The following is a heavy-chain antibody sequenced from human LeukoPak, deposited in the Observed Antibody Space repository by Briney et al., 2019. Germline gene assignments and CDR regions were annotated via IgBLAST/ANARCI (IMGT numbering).Heavy chain of an antibody. J-gene: IGHJ4*02. V-gene: IGHV1-8*01. D-gene: IGHD3-9*01. Sequence: ASVKVSCKASGYTFTRYDINWVRQATGQGLEWMGWMNPNSGNTGYAQKFQGRVTMTRNTSISIAYMEVSSLRSEDTAVYYCARGTRGDILTGYSLGYWGQGTLVTVSS. CDR2: MNPNSGNT. CDR1: GYTFTRYD. CDR3: ARGTRGDILTGYSLGY.